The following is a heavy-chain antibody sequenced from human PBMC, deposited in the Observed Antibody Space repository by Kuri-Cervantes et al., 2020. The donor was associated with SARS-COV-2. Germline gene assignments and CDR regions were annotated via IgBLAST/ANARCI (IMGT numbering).Heavy chain of an antibody. D-gene: IGHD3-3*01. V-gene: IGHV3-21*01. CDR1: GVSLSRYT. Sequence: GGSLRLSCAASGVSLSRYTMNWVRQAPGKALEWVSSISGSGSYIYYADSVKGRFTISRDNSKNTLYLQMNSLRAEDTAVYYCARDFDDLYYYYYMDVWGKGTTVTVSS. CDR2: ISGSGSYI. CDR3: ARDFDDLYYYYYMDV. J-gene: IGHJ6*03.